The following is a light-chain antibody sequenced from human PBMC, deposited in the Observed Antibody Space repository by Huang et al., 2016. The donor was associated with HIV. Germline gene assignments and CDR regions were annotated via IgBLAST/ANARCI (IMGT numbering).Light chain of an antibody. Sequence: TVMTQSPDSLAVSLGERATINCKSSQSLLFSSDNKNYLAWYQQKPRQPPKLPIYWASTRESGVPDRFSGSGSGTDFTLTISNLQAEDVAVYYCQQYYTTPRTFGQGTKVEVK. J-gene: IGKJ1*01. CDR2: WAS. CDR3: QQYYTTPRT. CDR1: QSLLFSSDNKNY. V-gene: IGKV4-1*01.